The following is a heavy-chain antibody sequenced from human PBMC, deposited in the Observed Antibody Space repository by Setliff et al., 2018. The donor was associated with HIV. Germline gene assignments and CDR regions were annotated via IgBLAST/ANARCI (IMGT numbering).Heavy chain of an antibody. J-gene: IGHJ6*03. CDR2: ISHSGST. V-gene: IGHV4-34*01. CDR1: GASFSGYY. Sequence: SETLSLTCAVYGASFSGYYWSWVRQPPGKGLEWIGEISHSGSTYYNPSLKSRVTISVDTSKNQFSLKLSSVTAADTAVYYCARQGGYSGYGFYYYYYYMDVWGKGTTVTVSS. D-gene: IGHD5-12*01. CDR3: ARQGGYSGYGFYYYYYYMDV.